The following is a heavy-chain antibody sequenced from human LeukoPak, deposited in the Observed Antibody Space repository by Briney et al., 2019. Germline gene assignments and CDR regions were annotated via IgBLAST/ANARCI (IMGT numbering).Heavy chain of an antibody. Sequence: SETLSLTCTVSGGSISSGSYYWSWIRQPAGTGLEWIGRIYTSGSTNYNPSLKSRVTISVDTSKNQFSLKLSSVTAADTAVYYCARGSKYYYMDVWGKGTTVTVSS. J-gene: IGHJ6*03. V-gene: IGHV4-61*02. CDR1: GGSISSGSYY. CDR3: ARGSKYYYMDV. CDR2: IYTSGST.